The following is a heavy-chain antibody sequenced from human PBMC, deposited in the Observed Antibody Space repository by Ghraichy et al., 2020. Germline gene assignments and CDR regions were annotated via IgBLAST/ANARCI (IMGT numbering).Heavy chain of an antibody. J-gene: IGHJ4*02. V-gene: IGHV4-59*01. CDR1: GGSMSSYY. CDR3: ASESSPCGGPCTTYNCYAGVVDY. Sequence: SETLSLTCTVSGGSMSSYYLSWIRQPPGKGLEWIGYIYNSGSTKYNPSLKSRVTISVDTSKNSFSLELRSVTAADTAVYYCASESSPCGGPCTTYNCYAGVVDYWGQGTLVTVSS. D-gene: IGHD2-2*01. CDR2: IYNSGST.